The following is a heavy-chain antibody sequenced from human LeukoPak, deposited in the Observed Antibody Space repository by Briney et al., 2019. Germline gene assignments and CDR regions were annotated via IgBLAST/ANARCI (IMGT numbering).Heavy chain of an antibody. Sequence: VASVKVCCKASGYTLTSYFIHWVRQAPGQGLEWMGIINPNGGSTSYAQKFQGRVTMTRDTSTSTVYMELSSLRSEDTAVYYCARDYYDSQGWFDPWGQGTLVTVSS. CDR3: ARDYYDSQGWFDP. D-gene: IGHD3-22*01. J-gene: IGHJ5*02. V-gene: IGHV1-46*01. CDR2: INPNGGST. CDR1: GYTLTSYF.